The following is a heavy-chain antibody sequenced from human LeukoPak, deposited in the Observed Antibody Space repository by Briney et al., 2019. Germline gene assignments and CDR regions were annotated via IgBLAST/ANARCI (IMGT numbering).Heavy chain of an antibody. J-gene: IGHJ6*02. V-gene: IGHV5-51*01. CDR3: ARHITMVRGVIPYYYYGMDV. D-gene: IGHD3-10*01. Sequence: GESLKNSCKGSGYSFTSYWIGWVRQMPGKGLEWMGIIYPGDSDTRYSPSFQGQVTISADKSISTAYLQWSSLKASDTAMYYCARHITMVRGVIPYYYYGMDVWGQGTTVTVSS. CDR1: GYSFTSYW. CDR2: IYPGDSDT.